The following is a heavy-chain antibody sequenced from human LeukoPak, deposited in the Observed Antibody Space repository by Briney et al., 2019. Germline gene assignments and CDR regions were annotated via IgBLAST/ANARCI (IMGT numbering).Heavy chain of an antibody. CDR1: GFTFSDHY. Sequence: GGSLRLSCAASGFTFSDHYMDWVRQAPGKGLEWVSRIRNKANSYITEYAASVKGRFAISRDDSKNSVVLQLNSLKTEDTAVYYCTRVNLRTGERFFDYWGQGTLVTVSS. CDR2: IRNKANSYIT. V-gene: IGHV3-72*01. J-gene: IGHJ4*02. D-gene: IGHD7-27*01. CDR3: TRVNLRTGERFFDY.